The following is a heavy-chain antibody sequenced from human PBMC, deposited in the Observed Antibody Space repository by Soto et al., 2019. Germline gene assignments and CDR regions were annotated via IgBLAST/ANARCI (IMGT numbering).Heavy chain of an antibody. CDR3: ARMASSGTLNWFDP. J-gene: IGHJ5*02. CDR1: GGTFSSYA. V-gene: IGHV1-8*02. CDR2: MNPGSGKT. Sequence: GASVKVSCKASGGTFSSYAISWVRQAPGQGLEWMGWMNPGSGKTGYANKFQGRVTMTRDASTSTAHLELSSLTSEDTAVYYCARMASSGTLNWFDPWGQGTLVTVSS.